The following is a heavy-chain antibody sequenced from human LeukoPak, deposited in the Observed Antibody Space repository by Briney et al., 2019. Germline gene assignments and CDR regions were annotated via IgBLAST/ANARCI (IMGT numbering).Heavy chain of an antibody. CDR2: INHSGST. D-gene: IGHD3-22*01. V-gene: IGHV4-34*01. J-gene: IGHJ6*03. Sequence: PSETLSLTXAVYGGSFSGYYWSWIRQPPGKGLEWIGEINHSGSTNYNPSLKSRVTISVDTSKNQFSLKLSSVTAADTAVYYCARRLGGYYALYYYYYMDVWGKGTTVTVSS. CDR1: GGSFSGYY. CDR3: ARRLGGYYALYYYYYMDV.